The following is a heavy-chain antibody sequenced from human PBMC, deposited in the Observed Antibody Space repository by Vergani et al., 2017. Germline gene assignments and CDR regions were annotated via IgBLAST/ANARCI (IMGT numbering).Heavy chain of an antibody. D-gene: IGHD3-10*01. CDR1: GFTFGDYA. Sequence: EVQLVESGGGLVQPGRSLRLSCTASGFTFGDYAMSWVRQAPGKGLEWVGFIRSKAYGGTTEYAASVKGRFTISRDDSKSIAYLQMNSLKTEDTAVYYCTRDSLWFGEGRGDYWGQGTLVTVSS. J-gene: IGHJ4*02. CDR3: TRDSLWFGEGRGDY. V-gene: IGHV3-49*04. CDR2: IRSKAYGGTT.